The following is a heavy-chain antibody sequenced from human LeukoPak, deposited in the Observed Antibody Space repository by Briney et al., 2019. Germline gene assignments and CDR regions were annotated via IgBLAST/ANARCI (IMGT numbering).Heavy chain of an antibody. CDR3: AGTGYASGTYYFDY. Sequence: GGTLRLSCAASGFTFSSYGMSWVRQAPGKGLEWVSAISGSGGSTYYADSVKGRFTISRDNSKNTLYLQMNSLRAADTAVYYCAGTGYASGTYYFDYWGQGTLVTVAS. D-gene: IGHD3-10*01. CDR2: ISGSGGST. V-gene: IGHV3-23*01. J-gene: IGHJ4*02. CDR1: GFTFSSYG.